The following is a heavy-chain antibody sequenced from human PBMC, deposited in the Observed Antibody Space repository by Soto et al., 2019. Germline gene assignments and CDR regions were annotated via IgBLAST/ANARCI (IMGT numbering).Heavy chain of an antibody. J-gene: IGHJ5*02. CDR3: ASGGNWFDP. CDR1: CGSISNYY. D-gene: IGHD3-16*01. V-gene: IGHV4-59*01. CDR2: MYYNGNI. Sequence: PSETLSLTCNVSCGSISNYYWTWVRQSAEKGLEWIGYMYYNGNINYNPSLKSRVTISIDTSENQFSLTLKSVTAADTAVYYCASGGNWFDPWGQGVPVNVSS.